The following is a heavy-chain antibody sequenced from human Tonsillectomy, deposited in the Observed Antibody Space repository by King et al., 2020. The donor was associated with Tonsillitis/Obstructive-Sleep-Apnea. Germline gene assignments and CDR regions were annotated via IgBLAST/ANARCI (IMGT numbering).Heavy chain of an antibody. Sequence: VQLVESGGGLVQPGRSLRLSCAASGFTFDDYAMHWVRQAPGKGLEWVSGINWNSGSIGYADSVKGRFTISRDNAKNSLYLQMNSLRVEDTALYYCVKDCLSRTSSMDVWGKGTTVTVSS. CDR1: GFTFDDYA. CDR3: VKDCLSRTSSMDV. D-gene: IGHD2-2*01. V-gene: IGHV3-9*01. J-gene: IGHJ6*03. CDR2: INWNSGSI.